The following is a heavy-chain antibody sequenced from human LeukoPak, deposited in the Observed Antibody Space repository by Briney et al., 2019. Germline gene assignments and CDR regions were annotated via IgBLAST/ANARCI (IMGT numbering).Heavy chain of an antibody. CDR1: GFTFSSAW. J-gene: IGHJ4*02. CDR2: ISPDGSTR. Sequence: PGGSLRLSCAASGFTFSSAWMSWVRRAPGKGLEWVANISPDGSTRYYVDSVKGRFTISRDSAKNSLYLQMNSLRAEDTAVYYCTKNEIWGQGTLVTVSS. CDR3: TKNEI. V-gene: IGHV3-7*05.